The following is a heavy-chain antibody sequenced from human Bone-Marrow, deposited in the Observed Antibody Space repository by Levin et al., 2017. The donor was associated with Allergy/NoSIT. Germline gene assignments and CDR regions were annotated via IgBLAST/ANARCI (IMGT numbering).Heavy chain of an antibody. CDR3: ARDPCLDCGYSYGHGDY. Sequence: GGSLRLSCAASGFTFSSYAMHWVRQAPGKGLEWVAVISYDGSNKYYADSVKGRFTISRDNSKNTLYLQMNSLRAEDTAVYYCARDPCLDCGYSYGHGDYWGQGTLVTVSS. D-gene: IGHD5-18*01. CDR2: ISYDGSNK. V-gene: IGHV3-30*04. J-gene: IGHJ4*02. CDR1: GFTFSSYA.